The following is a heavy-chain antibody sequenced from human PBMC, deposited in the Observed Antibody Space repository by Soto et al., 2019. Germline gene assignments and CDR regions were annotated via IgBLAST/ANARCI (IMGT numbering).Heavy chain of an antibody. CDR3: ARDQTGRWFDP. CDR2: ISYDGRNK. V-gene: IGHV3-30*04. Sequence: VQLVESGGGVVQPGRSLRLSCAASGFTFSSYAMHWVRQAPGKGLEWVAVISYDGRNKYYADSVKGRFTISRDNSKNQLYLQMNSLRAEDTAVYYCARDQTGRWFDPWGQGTLVTVSS. CDR1: GFTFSSYA. J-gene: IGHJ5*02. D-gene: IGHD3-10*01.